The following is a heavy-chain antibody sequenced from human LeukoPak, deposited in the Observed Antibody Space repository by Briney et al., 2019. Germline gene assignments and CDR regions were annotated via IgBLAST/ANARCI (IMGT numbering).Heavy chain of an antibody. CDR1: GYTFTGYY. CDR3: ARVEGLSSSPRTLRY. V-gene: IGHV1-2*02. Sequence: ASVKVSCKASGYTFTGYYIHWVRQAPRQGLEWMGWINPNSGDTDYVQKFQGRVTMTRDTSISTAYMELSSLTSDDTAVYYCARVEGLSSSPRTLRYWGQGTPVSVSS. CDR2: INPNSGDT. J-gene: IGHJ4*02. D-gene: IGHD2-15*01.